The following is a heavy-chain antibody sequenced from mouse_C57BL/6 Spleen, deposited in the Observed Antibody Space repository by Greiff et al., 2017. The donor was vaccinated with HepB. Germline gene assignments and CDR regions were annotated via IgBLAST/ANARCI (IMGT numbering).Heavy chain of an antibody. CDR3: ARVPLLLERGAMDY. CDR1: GYSITSGYY. D-gene: IGHD1-1*01. Sequence: EVKLQESGPGLVKPSQSLSLTCSVTGYSITSGYYWNWIRQFPGNKLEWMGYISYDGSNNYNPSLKNRISITRDTSKNQFFLKLNSVTTEDTATYYCARVPLLLERGAMDYWGQGTSVTVSS. CDR2: ISYDGSN. V-gene: IGHV3-6*01. J-gene: IGHJ4*01.